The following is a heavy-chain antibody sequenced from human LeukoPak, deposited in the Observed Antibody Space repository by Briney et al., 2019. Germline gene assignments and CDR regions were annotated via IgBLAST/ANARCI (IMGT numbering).Heavy chain of an antibody. J-gene: IGHJ4*02. CDR2: ISGSGGST. CDR1: GFTFSSYA. D-gene: IGHD3-3*01. V-gene: IGHV3-23*01. CDR3: AKVQNDDRLLRFLEWLFDY. Sequence: PGASLRLSCAASGFTFSSYAMSWVRQAPGKGLEWVSGISGSGGSTYYADSVKGRFTISRDNSKNTLYLQMNSLRVEDTAVHYCAKVQNDDRLLRFLEWLFDYWGQGTLVTVSS.